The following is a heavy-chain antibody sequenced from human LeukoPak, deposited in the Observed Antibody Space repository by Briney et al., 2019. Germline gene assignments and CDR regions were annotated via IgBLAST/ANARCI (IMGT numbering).Heavy chain of an antibody. V-gene: IGHV3-23*01. CDR2: LTGDGNT. CDR1: GFTFTSYA. CDR3: ARGPTVSSTWDY. J-gene: IGHJ4*02. Sequence: GGSLRLSCAASGFTFTSYAMSWVRQAPGKGLEWVSVLTGDGNTYYADSVKGRFTISRDDSKNTVSLQMSSPRVEDTAVYYCARGPTVSSTWDYWGQGTLVTVSP. D-gene: IGHD2-2*01.